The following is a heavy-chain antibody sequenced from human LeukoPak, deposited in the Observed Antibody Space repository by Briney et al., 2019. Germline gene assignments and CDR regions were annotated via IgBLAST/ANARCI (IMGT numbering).Heavy chain of an antibody. Sequence: EASVKVSCKASGYTFTSYAMHWVRQAPGQRLEWMGWINAGYGNTKYSQKFQGRVTITRDTSASTAYMELSSLRSEDTAVYYCARDSSGWYYWFDPWGQEPWSPSPQ. D-gene: IGHD6-19*01. CDR3: ARDSSGWYYWFDP. CDR2: INAGYGNT. V-gene: IGHV1-3*01. J-gene: IGHJ5*02. CDR1: GYTFTSYA.